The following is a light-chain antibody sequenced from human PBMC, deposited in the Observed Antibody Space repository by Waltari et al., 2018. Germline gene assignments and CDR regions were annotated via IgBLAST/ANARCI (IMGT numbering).Light chain of an antibody. J-gene: IGLJ1*01. CDR3: SSYTTSRTYV. V-gene: IGLV2-14*01. CDR2: DVN. Sequence: QSALTQPASVSGSPGQSIALSCTGSRPDVGGHYHVSWYQQYPGKAPRLVIFDVNNRPSGISNRFSGSQSGNTASLTISGLQAEDEADYYCSSYTTSRTYVFGSGTKVTVL. CDR1: RPDVGGHYH.